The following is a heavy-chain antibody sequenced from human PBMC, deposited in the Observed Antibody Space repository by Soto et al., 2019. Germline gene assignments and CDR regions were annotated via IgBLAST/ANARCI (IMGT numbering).Heavy chain of an antibody. CDR3: AKLWFGELPNGVIDY. CDR2: ISGSGGST. CDR1: GFTFSSYA. D-gene: IGHD3-10*01. Sequence: EVQLLESGGGLVQPGGSLRLSCAVSGFTFSSYAMSCVRQAPGKGLEWVSAISGSGGSTYYADSVKGRFTISRDNSKNTLYLQMNSLRAEDTAVYYCAKLWFGELPNGVIDYWGQGTLVTVSS. V-gene: IGHV3-23*01. J-gene: IGHJ4*02.